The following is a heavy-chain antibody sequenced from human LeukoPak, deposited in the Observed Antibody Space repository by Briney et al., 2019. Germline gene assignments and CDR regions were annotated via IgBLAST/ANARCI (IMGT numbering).Heavy chain of an antibody. CDR1: GGSFSGYY. J-gene: IGHJ3*02. CDR2: INHSGST. V-gene: IGHV4-34*01. CDR3: ARSSHYDSSGYYFSGAFDI. Sequence: SETLSLTCAVYGGSFSGYYWSWIRQPPGKGLEWIGEINHSGSTNYNPSLKSRVTISVDTPKNQFSLKLSSVTAADTAVYYCARSSHYDSSGYYFSGAFDIWGQGTMVTVSS. D-gene: IGHD3-22*01.